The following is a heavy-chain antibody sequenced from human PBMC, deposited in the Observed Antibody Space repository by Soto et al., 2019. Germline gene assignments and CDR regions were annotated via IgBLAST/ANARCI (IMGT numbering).Heavy chain of an antibody. CDR2: ISGSGSST. CDR3: ARWGSSNSCYKS. J-gene: IGHJ5*02. Sequence: PGGSLRLSCAGSGFTFSRNSMSWVRQAPGQGLEVVPGISGSGSSTYSADSVKGLFTSARDNSKNSLYLQINRLRPEDTAVDDGARWGSSNSCYKSWRQGTRVTTCS. V-gene: IGHV3-23*01. D-gene: IGHD2-2*02. CDR1: GFTFSRNS.